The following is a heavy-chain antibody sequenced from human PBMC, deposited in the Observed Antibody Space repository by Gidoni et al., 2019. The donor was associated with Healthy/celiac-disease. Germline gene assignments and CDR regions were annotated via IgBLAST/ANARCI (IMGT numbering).Heavy chain of an antibody. CDR2: IWYDGSNK. CDR3: ARDGELRLYYYGMDV. CDR1: GFTFSSYG. D-gene: IGHD1-26*01. V-gene: IGHV3-33*01. Sequence: QVQLVESGGGVVQPGRSLRLSCAASGFTFSSYGMHWVRRAPGKGLEWVAVIWYDGSNKYYADSVKGRFTISRDNSKNTLYLQMNSLRAEDTAVYYCARDGELRLYYYGMDVWGQGTTVTVSS. J-gene: IGHJ6*02.